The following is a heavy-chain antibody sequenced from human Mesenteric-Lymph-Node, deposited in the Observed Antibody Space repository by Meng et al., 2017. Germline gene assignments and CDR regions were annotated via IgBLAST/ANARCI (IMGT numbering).Heavy chain of an antibody. CDR1: GGSFNGYY. Sequence: GSLRLSCGVSGGSFNGYYWSWIRQPPGKGLEWIGEIIQSGTTNYNPSLKSRVTISMDTSKTQFSLILTSVTAADTAVYYCARGKGLFGYWGQGILVTVSS. V-gene: IGHV4-34*01. D-gene: IGHD3/OR15-3a*01. CDR3: ARGKGLFGY. CDR2: IIQSGTT. J-gene: IGHJ4*02.